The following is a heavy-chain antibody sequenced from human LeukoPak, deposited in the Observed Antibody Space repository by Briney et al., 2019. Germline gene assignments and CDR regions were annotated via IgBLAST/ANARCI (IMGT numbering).Heavy chain of an antibody. J-gene: IGHJ4*02. CDR1: GYTFTNNY. Sequence: GASVKVSCKASGYTFTNNYLHWVRQAPGQGLEWMGMIYPRDGSTSYAQNFQGRVTVTRDTSTTTVHMELRGLRSEDTAVYYCARDQEGFDYWGREPWPPSPQ. CDR3: ARDQEGFDY. V-gene: IGHV1-46*01. CDR2: IYPRDGST.